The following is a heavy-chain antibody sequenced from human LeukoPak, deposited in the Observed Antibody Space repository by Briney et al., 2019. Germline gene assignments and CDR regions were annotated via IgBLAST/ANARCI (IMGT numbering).Heavy chain of an antibody. CDR3: ARGTADYGDPYYYGMDV. CDR2: IYYSGST. J-gene: IGHJ6*02. Sequence: SETLSLTCAVYGGSFSGYYWSWIRQPPGKGLEWIGYIYYSGSTNYNPSLKSRVTISVDTSKNQFSLKLSSVTAADTAVYYCARGTADYGDPYYYGMDVWGQGTTVTVSS. D-gene: IGHD4-17*01. CDR1: GGSFSGYY. V-gene: IGHV4-59*01.